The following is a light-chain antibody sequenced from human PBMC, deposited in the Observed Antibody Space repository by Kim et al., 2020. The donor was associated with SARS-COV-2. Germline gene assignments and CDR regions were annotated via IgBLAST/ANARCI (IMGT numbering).Light chain of an antibody. CDR3: LLFSGGSWV. J-gene: IGLJ2*01. CDR2: ITN. V-gene: IGLV7-43*01. Sequence: PGAAGTHTGGSSTEAVTNGYYPSWFQQKPGQAPRALIYITNNKYAWTPARFSGSLLGGKAALTLSGVQPEDEADYYCLLFSGGSWVFGGGTKLTVL. CDR1: TEAVTNGYY.